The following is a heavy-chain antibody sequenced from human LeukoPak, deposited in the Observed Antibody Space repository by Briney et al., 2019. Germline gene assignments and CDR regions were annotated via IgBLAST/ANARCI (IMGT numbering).Heavy chain of an antibody. V-gene: IGHV1-69*06. CDR3: ARGRGLGELSSTVFDY. Sequence: VASVKVSCKASGYTFTSYGISWVRQAPGQGLEWMGGIIPIFGTANYAQKFQGRVTITADKSASTAYMELSSLRSEDTAVYYCARGRGLGELSSTVFDYWGQGTLVTVSS. CDR1: GYTFTSYG. J-gene: IGHJ4*02. CDR2: IIPIFGTA. D-gene: IGHD3-16*02.